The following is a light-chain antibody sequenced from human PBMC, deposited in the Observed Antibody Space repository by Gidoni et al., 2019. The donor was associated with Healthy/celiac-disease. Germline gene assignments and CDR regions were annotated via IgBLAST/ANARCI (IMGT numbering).Light chain of an antibody. CDR2: DAS. CDR1: QDISNY. J-gene: IGKJ5*01. V-gene: IGKV1-33*01. CDR3: QQYDNLRIT. Sequence: DIQMTQSPSSLSASVGDSVNITCQASQDISNYLNWYQQKPGKAPKLLIYDASNLETGVPSRFSGSGSGTDFTFTISSLQPEDIATYYCQQYDNLRITFGQGTRLEIK.